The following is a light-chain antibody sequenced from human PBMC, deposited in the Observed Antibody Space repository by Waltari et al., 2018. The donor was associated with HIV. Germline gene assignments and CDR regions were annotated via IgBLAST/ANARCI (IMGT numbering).Light chain of an antibody. V-gene: IGKV3-20*01. Sequence: EIVLTQSPGTLSLSPGERASLSCRASQTVSSNYLAWYQQKPGQAPRLLIYGASRRATDIPDRFSGSGSATDFTLTISRLEPEDVAVYYCQHYGSSPGFTFGPGTKVDIK. CDR2: GAS. CDR1: QTVSSNY. CDR3: QHYGSSPGFT. J-gene: IGKJ3*01.